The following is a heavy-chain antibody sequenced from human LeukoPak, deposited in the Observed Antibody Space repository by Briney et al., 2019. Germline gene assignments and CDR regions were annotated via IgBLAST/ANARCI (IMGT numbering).Heavy chain of an antibody. D-gene: IGHD1-26*01. V-gene: IGHV4-61*01. CDR1: GGSISSSSYY. Sequence: SETLSLTCTVSGGSISSSSYYWGWIRQPPGKGLEWIGYISYSGSTSYNPSLKSRVTISLDTSKNQFSLKLSSVTAADTAVYYCAREGYSETFFNWFDPWGQGTLGTVSS. CDR2: ISYSGST. J-gene: IGHJ5*02. CDR3: AREGYSETFFNWFDP.